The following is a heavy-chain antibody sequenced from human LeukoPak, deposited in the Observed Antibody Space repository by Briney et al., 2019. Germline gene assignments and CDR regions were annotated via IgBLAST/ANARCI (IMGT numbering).Heavy chain of an antibody. CDR1: GFTFDDYS. J-gene: IGHJ1*01. V-gene: IGHV3-9*01. CDR2: ISWNSVMI. Sequence: PGGSLRLSCAASGFTFDDYSMHWVRQVPGKGLEWVSGISWNSVMIDYADSVKGRFTISRDNAESSLYLQMNSLRGEDTAFYYCAKGYSSTWAVYFQHWGQGTLVTVSS. D-gene: IGHD6-13*01. CDR3: AKGYSSTWAVYFQH.